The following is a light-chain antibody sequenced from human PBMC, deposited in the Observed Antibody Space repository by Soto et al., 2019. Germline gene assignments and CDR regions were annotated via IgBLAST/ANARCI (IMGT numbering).Light chain of an antibody. V-gene: IGKV3-15*01. Sequence: EIVVTQSPATLSVSPGESATLFCRASQSISTHLAWYQQKRGQAPRLLIYGASTRATGIPGRFSGSGSGTEFTLTISSLQSEDFEVYYCQQYSDWITFGGGTTVEIK. J-gene: IGKJ4*01. CDR2: GAS. CDR3: QQYSDWIT. CDR1: QSISTH.